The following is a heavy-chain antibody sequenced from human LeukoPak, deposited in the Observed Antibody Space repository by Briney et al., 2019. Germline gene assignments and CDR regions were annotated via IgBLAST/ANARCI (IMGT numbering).Heavy chain of an antibody. CDR2: INPDSGDT. CDR1: GYTFTGHY. Sequence: ASVKVSCTASGYTFTGHYIHWVRQAPGQGLEWVGSINPDSGDTNYAQNFQGRVTMTRDTSFSTAYMDLSRLTSDDTAVYYCARGRVDRTGYDYFDCRGQGTLVTVSS. J-gene: IGHJ4*02. CDR3: ARGRVDRTGYDYFDC. V-gene: IGHV1-2*02. D-gene: IGHD3-22*01.